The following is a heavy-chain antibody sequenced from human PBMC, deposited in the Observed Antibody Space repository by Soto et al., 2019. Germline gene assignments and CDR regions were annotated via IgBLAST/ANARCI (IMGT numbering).Heavy chain of an antibody. CDR1: GGSRIGYY. CDR3: ARVPTP. CDR2: IYYSGST. J-gene: IGHJ5*02. Sequence: VSGGSRIGYYWSWIRQPPGKGLEWIGYIYYSGSTYYNPSLKSRVTISVVRSKNQFSLKLSSVTAADTAVYYCARVPTPWGQGTLVTVSS. V-gene: IGHV4-59*12.